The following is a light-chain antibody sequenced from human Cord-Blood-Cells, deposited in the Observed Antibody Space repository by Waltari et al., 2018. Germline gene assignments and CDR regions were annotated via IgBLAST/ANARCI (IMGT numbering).Light chain of an antibody. CDR1: SSDVGGYNY. Sequence: QSALTQPPSASGSPGQSVTISCTGTSSDVGGYNYVSWYQQHPGKAPNLMIYEVSKRPSGVPDRFSGSKSGNTASLTVSGLQAEDAADYYCSSYAGSNNLVFGGGTKLTVL. CDR3: SSYAGSNNLV. CDR2: EVS. J-gene: IGLJ2*01. V-gene: IGLV2-8*01.